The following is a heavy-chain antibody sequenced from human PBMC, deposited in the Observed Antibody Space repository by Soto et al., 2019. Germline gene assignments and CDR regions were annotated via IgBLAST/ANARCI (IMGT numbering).Heavy chain of an antibody. J-gene: IGHJ6*03. CDR1: GFTVSSNY. Sequence: PGGSLRLSCAASGFTVSSNYMSWVRQAPGKGLEWVSVIYSGGSTYYADSVKGRFTISRDNSKNTLYLQMNSLRAEDTAVYYCAREQAEPSLSYYYYMDVWGKGTTVTVSS. CDR2: IYSGGST. CDR3: AREQAEPSLSYYYYMDV. V-gene: IGHV3-66*01.